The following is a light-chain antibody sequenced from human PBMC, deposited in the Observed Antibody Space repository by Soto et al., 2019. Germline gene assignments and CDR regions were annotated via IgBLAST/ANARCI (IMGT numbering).Light chain of an antibody. CDR2: DVS. CDR3: SSYAGSSNV. Sequence: QSVLTQPRSVSGSPGQSVSISCTGTSSDVGRYSYVSWYQQHPGKAPKLMIYDVSERPSGVPDRFSGSKSGNTASLTVSGLQAEDEADYYCSSYAGSSNVFGTGTKVTVL. CDR1: SSDVGRYSY. J-gene: IGLJ1*01. V-gene: IGLV2-11*01.